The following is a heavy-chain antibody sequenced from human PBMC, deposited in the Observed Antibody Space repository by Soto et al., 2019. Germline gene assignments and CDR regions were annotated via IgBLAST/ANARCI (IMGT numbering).Heavy chain of an antibody. CDR1: GFTFSTYE. Sequence: EVQLVESGGGLVQPGGSLRLSCAASGFTFSTYEMHWVRQAPGKGLEWISYISRGVTTIYYADSVKGRFTISRDSAKNSLYLQMNSLRAEDTAVYYCARGASGDYGYYFDYWGQVTLVTVSS. V-gene: IGHV3-48*03. CDR2: ISRGVTTI. J-gene: IGHJ4*02. CDR3: ARGASGDYGYYFDY. D-gene: IGHD4-17*01.